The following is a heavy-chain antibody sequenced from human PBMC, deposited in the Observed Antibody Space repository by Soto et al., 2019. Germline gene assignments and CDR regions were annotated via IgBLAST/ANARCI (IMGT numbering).Heavy chain of an antibody. CDR3: ARDYDSSGYYPSVPLDY. CDR1: GFTFNSYG. J-gene: IGHJ4*02. CDR2: IWYDGSNK. V-gene: IGHV3-33*01. D-gene: IGHD3-22*01. Sequence: PGGSLRLSCAASGFTFNSYGMHWVRQAPGKGLEWVAVIWYDGSNKYYADSVKGRFTISRDNSKNTLYLQMNSLRAEDTAVYYCARDYDSSGYYPSVPLDYWGQGTLVTVSS.